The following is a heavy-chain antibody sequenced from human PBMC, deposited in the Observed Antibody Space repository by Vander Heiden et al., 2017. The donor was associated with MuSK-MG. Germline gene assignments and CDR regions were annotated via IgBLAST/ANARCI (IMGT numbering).Heavy chain of an antibody. V-gene: IGHV1-46*03. CDR1: GYTFTSYY. CDR3: ARAPLGYSSGWYPPGDY. J-gene: IGHJ4*02. D-gene: IGHD6-19*01. Sequence: QVQLVLSGAEVKKPGASVKVSCKASGYTFTSYYMHWVRQAPGQGLEWMGIITPSGGSTSYAQKFQGRVTMTRDTSTSTVYMELSSLRSEDTAVYYCARAPLGYSSGWYPPGDYWGQGTLVTVSS. CDR2: ITPSGGST.